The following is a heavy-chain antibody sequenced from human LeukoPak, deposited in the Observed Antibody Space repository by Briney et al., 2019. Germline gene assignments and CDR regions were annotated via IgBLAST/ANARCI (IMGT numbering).Heavy chain of an antibody. CDR2: IIPIFGTA. J-gene: IGHJ4*02. V-gene: IGHV1-69*13. CDR3: ARRTLGYSSGWYEDY. CDR1: GGTFSSYA. D-gene: IGHD6-19*01. Sequence: SVKVSCKASGGTFSSYAISWVRQAPGQGLEWMGGIIPIFGTANYAQKFQGRVTITAAESTSTAYMELSSLRSEDTAVYYCARRTLGYSSGWYEDYWGQGTLVTVSS.